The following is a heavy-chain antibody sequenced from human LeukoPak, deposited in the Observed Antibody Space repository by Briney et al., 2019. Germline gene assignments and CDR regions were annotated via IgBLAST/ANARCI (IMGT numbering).Heavy chain of an antibody. D-gene: IGHD5-18*01. Sequence: SETLSLTCTVSGGSISTSNYYWGWIRQPPGKGLEWIGNIFYSGSTYYNPSLKSRVTISVDTSKNQFSLKLSSVTAADTAVYYCARSIELRGYSYGVVDYWGQGTLVTVSS. CDR1: GGSISTSNYY. CDR3: ARSIELRGYSYGVVDY. J-gene: IGHJ4*02. V-gene: IGHV4-39*01. CDR2: IFYSGST.